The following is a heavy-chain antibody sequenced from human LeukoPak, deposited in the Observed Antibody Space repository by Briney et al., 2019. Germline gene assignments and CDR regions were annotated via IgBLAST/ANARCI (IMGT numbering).Heavy chain of an antibody. CDR3: ARELLWFGGRYYYYMDV. CDR2: ISAYNGNT. Sequence: ASVTVSCKASGYTFTSYGISWVRQAPGQGLEWMGWISAYNGNTNYAQKLQGRVTMTTDTSTSTAYMELRSLRSDDTAVYYCARELLWFGGRYYYYMDVWGKGTTVTISS. J-gene: IGHJ6*03. V-gene: IGHV1-18*01. CDR1: GYTFTSYG. D-gene: IGHD3-10*01.